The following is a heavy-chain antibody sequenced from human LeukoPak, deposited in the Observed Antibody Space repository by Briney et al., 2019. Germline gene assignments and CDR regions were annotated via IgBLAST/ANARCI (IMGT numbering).Heavy chain of an antibody. CDR1: GYTFTGYY. CDR2: INPNSGGT. CDR3: ARDREWELLDFDY. Sequence: ASVKVSCKASGYTFTGYYMHWVRQAPGQGLEWMGWINPNSGGTNYAQKFQGRVTMTRGTSISTAYMELSRLRSDDTAVYYCARDREWELLDFDYWGQGTLVTVSS. J-gene: IGHJ4*02. V-gene: IGHV1-2*02. D-gene: IGHD1-26*01.